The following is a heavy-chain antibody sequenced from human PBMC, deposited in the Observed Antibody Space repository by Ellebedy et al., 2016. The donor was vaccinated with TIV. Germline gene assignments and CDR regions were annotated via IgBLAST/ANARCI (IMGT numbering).Heavy chain of an antibody. CDR2: ISSDGSER. D-gene: IGHD2-15*01. V-gene: IGHV3-30*03. J-gene: IGHJ6*02. Sequence: PGGSLRLSCAASTFTFSTYGMHLVRQAPGRGLEWVAAISSDGSERYFADSVKGRFTIARDNSKNTLYLQMNSLRAEDKAVYYCARAGCSGGNCYYYYGMDVWGQGTTVTVSS. CDR3: ARAGCSGGNCYYYYGMDV. CDR1: TFTFSTYG.